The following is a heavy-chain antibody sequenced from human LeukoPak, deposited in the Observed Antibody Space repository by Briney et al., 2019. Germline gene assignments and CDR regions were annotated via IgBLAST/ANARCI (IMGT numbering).Heavy chain of an antibody. Sequence: SQTLSLTCTVSGGSISSGGYYWSWIRQHPGKGLEWIGYIYYSGSTYYNPSLKSRVTISVDTSKNQFSLKLSSVTAADTAVYYCARKVRGVYNFDYWGQGTLVTVSS. D-gene: IGHD3-10*01. CDR1: GGSISSGGYY. J-gene: IGHJ4*02. CDR2: IYYSGST. CDR3: ARKVRGVYNFDY. V-gene: IGHV4-31*03.